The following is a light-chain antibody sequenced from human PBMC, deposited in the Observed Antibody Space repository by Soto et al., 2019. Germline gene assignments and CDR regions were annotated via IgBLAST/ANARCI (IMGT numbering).Light chain of an antibody. J-gene: IGKJ1*01. CDR1: QSVSSY. Sequence: IVLTQSPATLSLSLWERATLSCRASQSVSSYLAWYQQKPGQAPRLLIYDASNRATGIPARFSGSGSGTDFTLTISSLEPEDFAVYYCQQRSNFWTFGQGTKVEIK. CDR2: DAS. V-gene: IGKV3-11*01. CDR3: QQRSNFWT.